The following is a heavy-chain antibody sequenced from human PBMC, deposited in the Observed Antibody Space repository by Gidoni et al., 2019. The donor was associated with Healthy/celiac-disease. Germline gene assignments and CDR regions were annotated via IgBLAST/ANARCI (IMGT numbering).Heavy chain of an antibody. J-gene: IGHJ4*02. Sequence: EVQLVESGGGLVQPGGSLRLSCAASGFTVSSNYMSWARQAPGKGLEWVSVIYSGGSTYYADSVKGRFTISRDNSKNTLYLQMNSLRAEDTAVYYCARAGIADTYFDYWGQGTLVTVSS. D-gene: IGHD6-13*01. V-gene: IGHV3-66*01. CDR2: IYSGGST. CDR1: GFTVSSNY. CDR3: ARAGIADTYFDY.